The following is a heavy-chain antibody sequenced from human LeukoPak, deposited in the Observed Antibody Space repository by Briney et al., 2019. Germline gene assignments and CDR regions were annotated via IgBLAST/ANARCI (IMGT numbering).Heavy chain of an antibody. Sequence: SETLSLACTVSGGSISSSSYYWGWIRQPPGKGLEWIGSIYYSGSTYYNPSLKSRVTISVDTSKNQFSLKLSSVTAADTAVYYCARLTGRLYYYGMDVWGQGTTVTVSS. V-gene: IGHV4-39*01. D-gene: IGHD3-16*01. CDR2: IYYSGST. J-gene: IGHJ6*02. CDR3: ARLTGRLYYYGMDV. CDR1: GGSISSSSYY.